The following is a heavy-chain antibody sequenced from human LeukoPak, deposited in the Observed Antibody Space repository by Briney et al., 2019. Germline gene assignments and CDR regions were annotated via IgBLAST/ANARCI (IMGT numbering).Heavy chain of an antibody. CDR2: INHSGST. CDR3: ARGRGSFGSSGAFDI. D-gene: IGHD3-10*01. CDR1: GGSFSGYY. Sequence: SETLSLTCAVYGGSFSGYYWSWIRQPPGKGLEWIGEINHSGSTNYDPSLKSRVTISVDTSKNQFSLKPSSVTAADTAVYYCARGRGSFGSSGAFDIWGQGTMVTVSS. J-gene: IGHJ3*02. V-gene: IGHV4-34*01.